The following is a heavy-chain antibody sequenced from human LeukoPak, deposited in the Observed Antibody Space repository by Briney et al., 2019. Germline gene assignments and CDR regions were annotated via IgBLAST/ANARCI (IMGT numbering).Heavy chain of an antibody. J-gene: IGHJ4*02. CDR2: IYYSGST. D-gene: IGHD3-10*01. CDR1: GGSISSSSYY. Sequence: SETLSLTCTVSGGSISSSSYYWGWIRQPPGKGLEWIGSIYYSGSTYYNPSLKSRVTISVDTSKNQFSLKLSSATAADTAVYYCARQGSGSYYSDYWGQGTLVTVSS. CDR3: ARQGSGSYYSDY. V-gene: IGHV4-39*01.